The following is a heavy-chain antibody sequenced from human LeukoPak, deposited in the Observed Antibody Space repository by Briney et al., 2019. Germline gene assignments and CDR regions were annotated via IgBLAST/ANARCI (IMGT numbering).Heavy chain of an antibody. V-gene: IGHV3-48*02. D-gene: IGHD3-22*01. CDR3: ARDFRYRDSSGYYSFDY. CDR2: LSGRSDSI. CDR1: GFTFTTYG. J-gene: IGHJ4*02. Sequence: GGSLRLSCAASGFTFTTYGMNWLRQAPGKGLEWVSYLSGRSDSIYYAESVKGRLTISRDNAKNSLYLQMNSLRDEDTAVYYCARDFRYRDSSGYYSFDYWGQGTLVTVS.